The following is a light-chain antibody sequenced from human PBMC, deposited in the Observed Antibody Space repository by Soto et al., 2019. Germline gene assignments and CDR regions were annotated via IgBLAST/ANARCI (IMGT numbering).Light chain of an antibody. CDR3: QQYNNWPPVT. J-gene: IGKJ4*01. CDR1: RSVDTD. CDR2: ATS. V-gene: IGKV3-15*01. Sequence: EILMTQSPATLSVSPGDSATLSCRASRSVDTDLAWYQQKPGQAPRLLVFATSARATGVPDRFRGSGSGTEFTLTISSLQSEDFAVYYCQQYNNWPPVTFGGGTKVEIK.